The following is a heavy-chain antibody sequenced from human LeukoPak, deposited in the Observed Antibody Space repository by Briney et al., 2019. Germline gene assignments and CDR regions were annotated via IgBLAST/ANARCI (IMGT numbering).Heavy chain of an antibody. Sequence: SETLSLTCTVSGGSISSYYWSWIRQPPGKGLEWIGYIYYSGSTNYNPSLKSRVTISVDTSKNQFSLKLSSVTAADTAVYYCARGYCSSTSCYPNYYYMDVWGKGTTVTISS. V-gene: IGHV4-59*12. CDR3: ARGYCSSTSCYPNYYYMDV. CDR2: IYYSGST. CDR1: GGSISSYY. D-gene: IGHD2-2*01. J-gene: IGHJ6*03.